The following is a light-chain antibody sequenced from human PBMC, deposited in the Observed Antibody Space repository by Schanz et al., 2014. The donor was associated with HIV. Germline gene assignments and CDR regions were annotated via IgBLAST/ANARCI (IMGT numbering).Light chain of an antibody. CDR1: SSDVGGYNY. CDR3: CSYAGTTTLI. Sequence: QSALTQPRSVSGSPGQSVTISCIGTSSDVGGYNYVSWYQQHPGKAPKLMIYDVTKRPSGVPDRFSGSKSGNTASLTISGLQADDEADYYCCSYAGTTTLIFGGGTKLTVL. J-gene: IGLJ2*01. CDR2: DVT. V-gene: IGLV2-11*01.